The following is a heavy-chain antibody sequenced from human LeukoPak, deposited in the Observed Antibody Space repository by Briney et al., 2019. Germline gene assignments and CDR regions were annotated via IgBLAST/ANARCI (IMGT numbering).Heavy chain of an antibody. J-gene: IGHJ4*02. V-gene: IGHV1-18*04. CDR1: GYTFTGYY. Sequence: ASVKVSCKASGYTFTGYYMHWVRQAPGQGLEWMGWISAYNGNTNYAQKLRGRVTMTTDTSTSTAYMELRSLRSDDTAVYYCARDGQWLVPDYWGQGTLVTVSS. CDR2: ISAYNGNT. CDR3: ARDGQWLVPDY. D-gene: IGHD6-19*01.